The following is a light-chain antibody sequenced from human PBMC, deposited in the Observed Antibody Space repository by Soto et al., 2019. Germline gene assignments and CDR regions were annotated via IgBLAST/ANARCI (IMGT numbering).Light chain of an antibody. Sequence: EIVLTQSPGTLSWSAGGRATLPWRASQSISDTLAWYQQKPGQAPSLLIYGAASSATGIPDSFSGSGSWGKLDLTISSLQSEDFAVYFCQQYDNCLRLTFGQGTKVDIK. CDR1: QSISDT. J-gene: IGKJ4*01. V-gene: IGKV3D-15*01. CDR3: QQYDNCLRLT. CDR2: GAA.